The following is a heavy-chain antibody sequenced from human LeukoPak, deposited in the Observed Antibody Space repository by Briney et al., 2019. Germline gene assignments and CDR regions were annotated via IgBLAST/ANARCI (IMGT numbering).Heavy chain of an antibody. CDR2: ISSSGSTI. J-gene: IGHJ4*02. Sequence: GGSLRLSCAASGFTFSSYEMHWVRQAPGKGLEWVSYISSSGSTIYYADSVKGRFTISRDNAKNSLYLQMNSLRAEDTAVYYCVRDYGGSSPFDFWGQGTLVTVSS. CDR3: VRDYGGSSPFDF. CDR1: GFTFSSYE. D-gene: IGHD4-23*01. V-gene: IGHV3-48*03.